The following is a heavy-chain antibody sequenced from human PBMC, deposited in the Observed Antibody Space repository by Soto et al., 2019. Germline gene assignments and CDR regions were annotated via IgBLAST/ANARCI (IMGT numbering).Heavy chain of an antibody. CDR2: INHSGST. D-gene: IGHD2-15*01. CDR3: AADIVVVVAATGRPSNWFDP. J-gene: IGHJ5*02. CDR1: GGSFSGYY. Sequence: ETLSLTCAVYGGSFSGYYWSWIRQPPGKGLEWIGEINHSGSTNYNPSLKSRVTISVDTSKNQFSLKLSSVTAADTAVYYCAADIVVVVAATGRPSNWFDPWGQGTLVTVSS. V-gene: IGHV4-34*01.